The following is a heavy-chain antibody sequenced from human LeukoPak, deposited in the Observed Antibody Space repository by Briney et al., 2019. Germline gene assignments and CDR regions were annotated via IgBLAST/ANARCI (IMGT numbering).Heavy chain of an antibody. V-gene: IGHV4-61*02. CDR1: GGSISSGSYY. J-gene: IGHJ5*02. CDR2: IYTRGST. Sequence: PSETLSLTCTVSGGSISSGSYYWSWIRQPAGKGLEWIGRIYTRGSTNYNPSLKSRVTISVDTSKNQFSLKLSSVTAADTAVYYCARGYSSGWTFASSWGQGTLVTVSS. D-gene: IGHD6-19*01. CDR3: ARGYSSGWTFASS.